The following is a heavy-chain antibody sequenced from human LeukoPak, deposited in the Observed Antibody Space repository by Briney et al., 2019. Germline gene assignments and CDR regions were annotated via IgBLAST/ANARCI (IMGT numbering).Heavy chain of an antibody. J-gene: IGHJ4*02. V-gene: IGHV4-59*01. CDR3: ARTSSWYFFDY. CDR2: IYYSGST. Sequence: SETLSLTCTVSGGSISSYYWSWIRQPPGKGLEWIGYIYYSGSTNYNPSLKSRVTISVGTSKNQFSLKLSSVTAADTAVYYCARTSSWYFFDYWGQGTLVTVSS. D-gene: IGHD6-13*01. CDR1: GGSISSYY.